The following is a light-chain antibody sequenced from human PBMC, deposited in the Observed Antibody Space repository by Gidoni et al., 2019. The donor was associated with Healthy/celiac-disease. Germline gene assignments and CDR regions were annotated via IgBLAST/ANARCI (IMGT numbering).Light chain of an antibody. Sequence: IQLTPSPPSLSASVVDRVTIPCRASQSIISCLTWYQQKPGKAPKLLIYAAASWQSGVPSRFIGSGSGTDFTLTISSLQPEDFATYYCQQSYSTLGTFGPGTKVDIK. V-gene: IGKV1-39*01. J-gene: IGKJ3*01. CDR2: AAA. CDR1: QSIISC. CDR3: QQSYSTLGT.